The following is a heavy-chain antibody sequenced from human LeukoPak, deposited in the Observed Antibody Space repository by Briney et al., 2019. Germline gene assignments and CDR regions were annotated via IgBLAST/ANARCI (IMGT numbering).Heavy chain of an antibody. J-gene: IGHJ4*02. CDR3: ARDVVGPTNY. Sequence: SETLSLTCTVSGASLTSYYWTWIRQPAGKGLEWIGRIYSSGSTDYNPSLQSRFTMSVDPSKNQFSLTLTSVTAADTAVYYCARDVVGPTNYWGQGSLVTVSS. CDR1: GASLTSYY. CDR2: IYSSGST. V-gene: IGHV4-4*07. D-gene: IGHD1-26*01.